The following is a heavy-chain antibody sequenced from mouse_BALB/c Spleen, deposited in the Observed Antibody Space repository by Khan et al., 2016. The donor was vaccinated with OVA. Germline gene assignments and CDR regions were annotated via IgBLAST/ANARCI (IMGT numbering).Heavy chain of an antibody. CDR2: IWGGGST. CDR1: GFSLTGYG. D-gene: IGHD2-10*01. CDR3: ARAYYGNYRDSLDY. J-gene: IGHJ4*01. Sequence: QMQLEESGPGLVAPSQSLSITCTVSGFSLTGYGVNWVRQPPGKGLEWLGMIWGGGSTDYNSALKSRLNLSKDNSRSQVILKMNSLQTEDTARYYCARAYYGNYRDSLDYWGHGTTVTVSS. V-gene: IGHV2-6-7*01.